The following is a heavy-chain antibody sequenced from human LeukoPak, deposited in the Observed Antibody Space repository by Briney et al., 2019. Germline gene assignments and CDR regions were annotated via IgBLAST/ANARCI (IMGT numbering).Heavy chain of an antibody. CDR2: ISNDGSKK. CDR1: GFTFSSYG. J-gene: IGHJ4*02. Sequence: PGGSLRLSCVASGFTFSSYGMHWVRQAPGKGLEWVAVISNDGSKKNYADSVKGRFTISRDNSKNTLSLQMNSLRSEDSAVYFCAKVGCSSTSCPLFDYWGQGTLVTVSS. D-gene: IGHD2-2*01. V-gene: IGHV3-30*18. CDR3: AKVGCSSTSCPLFDY.